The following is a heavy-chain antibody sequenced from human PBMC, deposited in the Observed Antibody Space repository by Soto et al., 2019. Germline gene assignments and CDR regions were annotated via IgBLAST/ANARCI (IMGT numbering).Heavy chain of an antibody. Sequence: ESGGGLVQTGGSLRLSCAASGFTFSNYAMSWVRQAPGKGLEWVSTNSDSGGSTYYADSVQGRFTISRDNSKNTLYLQMNSLRAEDTAVYYCAKDHSDTSNAFDIWGQGTMVTVSS. CDR1: GFTFSNYA. D-gene: IGHD2-2*02. CDR3: AKDHSDTSNAFDI. CDR2: NSDSGGST. J-gene: IGHJ3*02. V-gene: IGHV3-23*01.